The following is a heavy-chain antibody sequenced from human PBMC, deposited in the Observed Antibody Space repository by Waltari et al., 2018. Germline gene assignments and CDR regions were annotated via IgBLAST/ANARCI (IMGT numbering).Heavy chain of an antibody. CDR3: ASLSRTYYGMDV. V-gene: IGHV4-34*01. CDR1: GGSFSGYY. J-gene: IGHJ6*02. CDR2: INHSGST. Sequence: QVQLQQWGAGLLKPSETLSLTCAVYGGSFSGYYWSWIRQPPGKGLEWIGEINHSGSTNNNPSLKSRVTISVDTSKNQFSLKLSSVTAADTAVYYCASLSRTYYGMDVWGQGTTVTVSS.